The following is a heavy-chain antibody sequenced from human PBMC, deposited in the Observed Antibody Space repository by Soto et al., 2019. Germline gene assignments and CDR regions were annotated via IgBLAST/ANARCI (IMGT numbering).Heavy chain of an antibody. CDR2: ISSSSSYI. Sequence: PGGSLRLSCAASGFTFSSYSMNWVRQAPGKGLEWVSSISSSSSYIYYADSVKGRFTISRDNAENSLYLQMNSLRAEDTAVYYCARGLIGFGESNYYYYGMDVWGQGTTVTVSS. V-gene: IGHV3-21*01. CDR1: GFTFSSYS. J-gene: IGHJ6*02. CDR3: ARGLIGFGESNYYYYGMDV. D-gene: IGHD3-10*01.